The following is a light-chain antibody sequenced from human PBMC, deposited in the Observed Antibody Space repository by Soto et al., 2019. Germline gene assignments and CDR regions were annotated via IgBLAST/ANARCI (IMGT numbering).Light chain of an antibody. J-gene: IGKJ3*01. CDR1: QSVSSSY. Sequence: EIVLTQSPGTLSLSPGERATLSCRASQSVSSSYLAWYQQKPGQAPRLLIYGASSRATGIPDRFSGSGSGTDFTLTISRLEPEDFAGYYCQQDGSSPFTFGPGTKVDIK. CDR2: GAS. CDR3: QQDGSSPFT. V-gene: IGKV3-20*01.